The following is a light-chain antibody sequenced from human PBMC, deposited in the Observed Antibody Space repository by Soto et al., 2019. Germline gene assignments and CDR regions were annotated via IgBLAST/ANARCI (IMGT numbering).Light chain of an antibody. Sequence: DIVMTQSPDSLAVSLGERATINCKSSQSVLYNSDNKNYLAWYQQKPGQPPKLLIYWASTRESGVPDRFSGSGSGTDFALTISSLQAEDVAIYYCQQHNNPPMYIFGQGTKLEIK. V-gene: IGKV4-1*01. J-gene: IGKJ2*01. CDR3: QQHNNPPMYI. CDR2: WAS. CDR1: QSVLYNSDNKNY.